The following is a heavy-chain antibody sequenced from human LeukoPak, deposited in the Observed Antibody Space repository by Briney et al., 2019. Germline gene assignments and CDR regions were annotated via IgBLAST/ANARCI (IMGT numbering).Heavy chain of an antibody. CDR1: GGSVSDYY. V-gene: IGHV4-59*02. D-gene: IGHD7-27*01. Sequence: PSETLSLTCTVSGGSVSDYYWSWVRQSPGKGLEWVGYIYYTGTSYNPSLKTRVPISADTSKNQFPLNLSSVPAAATPVYYCASRNLGNDYWGQGTLVTVSS. J-gene: IGHJ4*02. CDR3: ASRNLGNDY. CDR2: IYYTGT.